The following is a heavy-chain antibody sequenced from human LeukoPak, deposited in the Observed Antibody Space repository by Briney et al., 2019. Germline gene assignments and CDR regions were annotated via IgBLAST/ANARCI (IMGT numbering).Heavy chain of an antibody. J-gene: IGHJ5*02. Sequence: TLSLTCTVSGGSISSSSYYWGWIRQPPGKALEWLARIDWDDDKYYSTSLKTRLTISKDTSKNQVVLTMTNMDPVDTATYYCARTYYDILTGYLGKWFDPWGQGTLVTVSS. CDR1: GGSISSSSYY. V-gene: IGHV2-70*11. CDR2: IDWDDDK. CDR3: ARTYYDILTGYLGKWFDP. D-gene: IGHD3-9*01.